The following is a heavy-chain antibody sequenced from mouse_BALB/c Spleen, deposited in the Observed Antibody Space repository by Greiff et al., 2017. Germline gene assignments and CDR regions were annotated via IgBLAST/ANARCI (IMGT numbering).Heavy chain of an antibody. CDR1: GDSITSGY. J-gene: IGHJ1*01. CDR3: ANYYGSSWYFDV. CDR2: ISYSGST. Sequence: EVQLQQSGPSLVKPSQTLSLTCSVTGDSITSGYWNWIRKFPGNKLEYMGYISYSGSTYYNPSLKSRISITRDTSKNQYYLQLNSVTTEDTATYYCANYYGSSWYFDVWGAGTTVTVSS. V-gene: IGHV3-8*02. D-gene: IGHD1-1*01.